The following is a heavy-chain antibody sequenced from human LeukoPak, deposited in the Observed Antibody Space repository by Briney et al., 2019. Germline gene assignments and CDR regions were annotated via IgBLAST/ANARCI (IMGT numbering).Heavy chain of an antibody. D-gene: IGHD5-18*01. V-gene: IGHV4-34*01. CDR3: ARRTPPGYSYGYSDY. Sequence: SETLSLTCAVYGGSFSGYYWSWPRPPPGKGLEWIGEINHSGGTNYNPSLKSRVTISVDASKDASKSQFSLKLSSVTAADTAVYYGARRTPPGYSYGYSDYWGQGTLVTVSS. CDR2: INHSGGT. CDR1: GGSFSGYY. J-gene: IGHJ4*02.